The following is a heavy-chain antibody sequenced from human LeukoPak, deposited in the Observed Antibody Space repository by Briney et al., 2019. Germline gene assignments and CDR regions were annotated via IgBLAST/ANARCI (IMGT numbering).Heavy chain of an antibody. V-gene: IGHV1-69*05. Sequence: GSSVKVSCKASGHTFSTYAISWVRQAPGQGLEWMGGIIPIFGTANYAEKFQGRVTITTDESTSTAYMELSSLRSEDTAVYYCARGGSYWGAFDIWGQGTMVTVSS. CDR3: ARGGSYWGAFDI. CDR2: IIPIFGTA. J-gene: IGHJ3*02. D-gene: IGHD1-26*01. CDR1: GHTFSTYA.